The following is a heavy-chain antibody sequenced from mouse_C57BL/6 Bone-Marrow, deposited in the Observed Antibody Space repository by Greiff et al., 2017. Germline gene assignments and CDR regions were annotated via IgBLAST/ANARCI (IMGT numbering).Heavy chain of an antibody. CDR3: ATPIDNDYDVDY. J-gene: IGHJ4*01. D-gene: IGHD2-4*01. CDR1: GFTITNTY. Sequence: EVLLQQSVAELVRPGASVKLSCTASGFTITNTYMNWVKQRPEQGLEWIGWIDPADGDTTYASKFPGKATITAATSSNTAYLQLSSLTSEDTAIYYCATPIDNDYDVDYWGQGTSVTVSS. V-gene: IGHV14-3*01. CDR2: IDPADGDT.